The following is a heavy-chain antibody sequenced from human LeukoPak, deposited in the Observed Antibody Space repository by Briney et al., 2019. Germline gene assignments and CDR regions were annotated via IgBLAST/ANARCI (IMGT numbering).Heavy chain of an antibody. V-gene: IGHV4-38-2*02. CDR3: ARVATAGTYYFDY. CDR2: IYHSGST. J-gene: IGHJ4*02. Sequence: PSETLSLTCTVSGYSITNAYYWGWIRQPPGKGLEWIGSIYHSGSTYYNPSLKSRVTISVDTSKNQFSLKLSSVTAADTVVYYCARVATAGTYYFDYWGQGTLVTVSS. D-gene: IGHD6-13*01. CDR1: GYSITNAYY.